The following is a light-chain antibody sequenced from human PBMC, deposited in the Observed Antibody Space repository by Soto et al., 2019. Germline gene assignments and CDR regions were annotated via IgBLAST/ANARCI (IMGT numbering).Light chain of an antibody. J-gene: IGLJ1*01. CDR2: EGS. CDR1: SSDVGSYNL. CDR3: CSYAGSRTFV. Sequence: QSALTQPASVSGSPGQSITISCTGTSSDVGSYNLVSWYQQHLGKAPKLMIYEGSKRPSGVSNRFSGSKSDNTASLTISGLQAEDEADYYCCSYAGSRTFVFGTGTKVTVL. V-gene: IGLV2-23*03.